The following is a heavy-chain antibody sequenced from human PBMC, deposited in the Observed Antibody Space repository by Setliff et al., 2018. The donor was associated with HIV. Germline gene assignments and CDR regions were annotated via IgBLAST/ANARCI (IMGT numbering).Heavy chain of an antibody. D-gene: IGHD1-1*01. CDR1: GYTFTDYF. Sequence: ASVKVSCKASGYTFTDYFIHWVRQAPGQGLEWMGRINPSRHNTIYAPRYQGRVTMTRDTSISTAYMELGGLRSDDTAVYYCARGRDSYNTAVDYWGQGTLVTVSS. J-gene: IGHJ4*02. CDR2: INPSRHNT. CDR3: ARGRDSYNTAVDY. V-gene: IGHV1-2*06.